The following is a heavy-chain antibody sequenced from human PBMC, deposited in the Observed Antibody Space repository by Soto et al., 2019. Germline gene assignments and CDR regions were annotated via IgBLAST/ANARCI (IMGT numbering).Heavy chain of an antibody. J-gene: IGHJ4*02. V-gene: IGHV4-59*01. CDR3: TRGHNFGYSTFDY. D-gene: IGHD5-18*01. Sequence: QVQLQESGPGLVKPSETLSLTCTVSGGSISSYYWSWIRQSPEKGLEWIGYIYYSGSTNYNPSLKGRVTISVDMSKNQFSLKLSSVTAADTAVYYCTRGHNFGYSTFDYWGQRTLVTVSS. CDR2: IYYSGST. CDR1: GGSISSYY.